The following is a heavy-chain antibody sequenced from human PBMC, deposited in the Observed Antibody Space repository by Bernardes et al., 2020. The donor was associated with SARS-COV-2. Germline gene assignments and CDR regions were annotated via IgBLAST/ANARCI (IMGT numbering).Heavy chain of an antibody. J-gene: IGHJ4*02. D-gene: IGHD2-15*01. CDR3: ASANVVVLTYSPSFDY. Sequence: LRLSCAASGFTFSHFGMHWVRQAPGKGLEWVAIISYDGSKIYYADSVKGRFTISRDNSKNMLYLQMNSLRAEDTAMYYCASANVVVLTYSPSFDYWGQGTLVAVSS. V-gene: IGHV3-30*03. CDR1: GFTFSHFG. CDR2: ISYDGSKI.